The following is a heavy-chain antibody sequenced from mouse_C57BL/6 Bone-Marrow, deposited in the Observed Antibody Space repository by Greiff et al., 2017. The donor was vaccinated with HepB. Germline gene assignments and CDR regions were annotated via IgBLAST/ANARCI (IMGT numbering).Heavy chain of an antibody. V-gene: IGHV1-64*01. CDR2: IHPNSGST. CDR3: ASYYYGSSYGYYYAMDY. D-gene: IGHD1-1*01. J-gene: IGHJ4*01. CDR1: GYTFTSYW. Sequence: QVQLQQPGAELVKPGASVKLSCKASGYTFTSYWMHWVKQRPGQGLEWIGMIHPNSGSTNYNEKFKSKATLTVDKSSSTAYMQLSSLTSEDSAVYYCASYYYGSSYGYYYAMDYWGQGTSVTVSS.